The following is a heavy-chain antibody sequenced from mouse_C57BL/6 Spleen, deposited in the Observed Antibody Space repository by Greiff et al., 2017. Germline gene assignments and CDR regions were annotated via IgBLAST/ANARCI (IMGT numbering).Heavy chain of an antibody. CDR2: IYPRSGNT. J-gene: IGHJ3*01. Sequence: VQLQESGAELARPGASVKLSCKASGYTFTSYGISWVKQRTGQGLEWIGEIYPRSGNTYYNEKFKGKATLTADKSSSTAYMELRSLTSEDSAVYFCARYYSNFSFAYWGQGTLVTVSA. CDR3: ARYYSNFSFAY. CDR1: GYTFTSYG. V-gene: IGHV1-81*01. D-gene: IGHD2-5*01.